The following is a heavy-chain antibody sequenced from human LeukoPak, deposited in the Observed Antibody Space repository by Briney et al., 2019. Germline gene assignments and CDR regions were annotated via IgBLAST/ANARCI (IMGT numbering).Heavy chain of an antibody. CDR1: GGTFSSYA. V-gene: IGHV1-69*05. Sequence: SVKVSCKASGGTFSSYAISWVRQAPGQGLEWMGGIIPIFGTANYAQKFQGRVTITTDESTSTAYMELSSLRSEDTAVYYCARGGWYSSSWIDYWGQGTLVTVSS. CDR2: IIPIFGTA. J-gene: IGHJ4*02. CDR3: ARGGWYSSSWIDY. D-gene: IGHD6-13*01.